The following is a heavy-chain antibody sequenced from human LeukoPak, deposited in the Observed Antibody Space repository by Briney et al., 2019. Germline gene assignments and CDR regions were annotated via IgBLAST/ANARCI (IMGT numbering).Heavy chain of an antibody. J-gene: IGHJ6*02. V-gene: IGHV1-24*01. CDR1: GYTLTELS. D-gene: IGHD5-12*01. Sequence: ASVKVSCKVSGYTLTELSMHWVRQAPGKGLEWMGGFDPEDGETIYAQKFQGRVTMTEDTSTDTAYMELSSLRSGDTAVYYCATGGATAADYYYGMDVWGQGTTVTVSS. CDR3: ATGGATAADYYYGMDV. CDR2: FDPEDGET.